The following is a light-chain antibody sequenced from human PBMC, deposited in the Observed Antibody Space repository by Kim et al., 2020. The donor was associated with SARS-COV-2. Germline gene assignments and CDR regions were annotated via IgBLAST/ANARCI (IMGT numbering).Light chain of an antibody. CDR1: SLRNYY. CDR2: GKN. Sequence: SSELTQDPAVSVALGQTVRITCQGDSLRNYYASWYQQKPRLAPVLVIYGKNNRPSGIPDRFSGSSSGNTAALTITGAPAEDEADYYCNSRDSSGNHWVFG. CDR3: NSRDSSGNHWV. V-gene: IGLV3-19*01. J-gene: IGLJ3*02.